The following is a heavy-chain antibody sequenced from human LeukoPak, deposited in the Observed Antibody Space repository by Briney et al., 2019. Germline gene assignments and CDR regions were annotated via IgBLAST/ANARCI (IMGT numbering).Heavy chain of an antibody. CDR1: GFTFSSYS. J-gene: IGHJ6*03. V-gene: IGHV3-21*01. CDR2: ISSSSSYI. CDR3: AKRTITMVRGVNNYYYYMDV. Sequence: GGSLRLSCAASGFTFSSYSMNWVRQAPGKGLEWVSSISSSSSYIYYADSVKGRFTISRDNAKNSLYLQMNSLRAEDTAVYYCAKRTITMVRGVNNYYYYMDVWGKGTTVTISS. D-gene: IGHD3-10*01.